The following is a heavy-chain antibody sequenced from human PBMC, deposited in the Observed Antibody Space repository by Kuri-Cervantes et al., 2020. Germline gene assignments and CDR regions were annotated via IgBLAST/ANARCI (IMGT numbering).Heavy chain of an antibody. CDR2: MNPNSGNT. D-gene: IGHD3-10*01. V-gene: IGHV1-8*01. J-gene: IGHJ6*02. CDR1: GYTFTSYD. CDR3: ARDKEEFGYYYYYGMDV. Sequence: ASVKVSCKASGYTFTSYDINWVRQATGQGLEWMGWMNPNSGNTGYAQKFQGRVTMTRDTSTSTVYMELSSLRSEDTAVYYCARDKEEFGYYYYYGMDVWGQGTTVTVSS.